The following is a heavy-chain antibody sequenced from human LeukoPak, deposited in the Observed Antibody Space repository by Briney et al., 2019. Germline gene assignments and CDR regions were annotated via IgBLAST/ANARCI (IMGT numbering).Heavy chain of an antibody. V-gene: IGHV1-18*01. CDR1: GYTFTMYG. D-gene: IGHD3-9*01. CDR3: ARDLNYVTLGYDILADVGYYFDY. J-gene: IGHJ4*02. CDR2: ISPHNGNT. Sequence: GASVKVFCKASGYTFTMYGISWVRQAPGQGLQWLGWISPHNGNTNYAQDLQGRVTMTTDASTSTAYLELRSLRSDDTATYYCARDLNYVTLGYDILADVGYYFDYWGQGSLVTVSS.